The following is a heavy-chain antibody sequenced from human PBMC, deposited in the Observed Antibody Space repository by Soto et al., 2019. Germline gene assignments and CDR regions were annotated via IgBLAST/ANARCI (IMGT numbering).Heavy chain of an antibody. D-gene: IGHD3-10*01. J-gene: IGHJ4*02. V-gene: IGHV3-23*01. CDR3: AKGGWFGGLFIDY. Sequence: VGSLRLSCAASGFTFSSYAMSWVRQAPGKGLESVSAISGSGGSTYYADSVKGRFTISRDNSKNTLYLQMNSLRAEDTAVYYCAKGGWFGGLFIDYWGQGTLVTVSS. CDR2: ISGSGGST. CDR1: GFTFSSYA.